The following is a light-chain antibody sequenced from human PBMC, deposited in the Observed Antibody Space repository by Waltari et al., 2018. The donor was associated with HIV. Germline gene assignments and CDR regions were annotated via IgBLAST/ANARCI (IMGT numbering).Light chain of an antibody. V-gene: IGLV2-8*01. J-gene: IGLJ1*01. CDR1: SSDVGGYNY. CDR2: EVS. CDR3: SSYAGSNYV. Sequence: QSALTQPPSASGSPGQSVTISCTGTSSDVGGYNYVSWYQQHPGKAPKRTMYEVSKRPSGVPDRFSGSKSGNTASLTVSGLQAEDEADYYCSSYAGSNYVFGTGTKVTVL.